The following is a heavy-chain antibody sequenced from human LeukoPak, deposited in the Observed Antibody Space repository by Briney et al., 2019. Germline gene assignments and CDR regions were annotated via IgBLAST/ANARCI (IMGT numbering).Heavy chain of an antibody. CDR2: INAGNGNT. CDR1: GYTFTSYA. Sequence: ASVKVSCKASGYTFTSYAMHWVRQAPGQRLEWMGWINAGNGNTKYSQKFQGRVTITRDTSASTAYMELSSLRSEDTAVYYCAKGRYYYDSSGYYPYYFDYWGQGTLVTVSS. J-gene: IGHJ4*02. D-gene: IGHD3-22*01. CDR3: AKGRYYYDSSGYYPYYFDY. V-gene: IGHV1-3*01.